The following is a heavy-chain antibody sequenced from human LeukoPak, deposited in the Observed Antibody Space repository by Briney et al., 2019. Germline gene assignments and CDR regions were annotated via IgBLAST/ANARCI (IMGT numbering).Heavy chain of an antibody. V-gene: IGHV4-31*03. D-gene: IGHD3-22*01. J-gene: IGHJ4*02. CDR3: ARSTLYDSSEGD. CDR1: GGSISSGGYY. Sequence: SETLSLTCTVSGGSISSGGYYWSWIRQYPGKGLEWIGYIHYSGSTYYNPSLKSRDTISVDTSKNQFSLKLSSVTAADTAVYYCARSTLYDSSEGDWGQGTLVTVSS. CDR2: IHYSGST.